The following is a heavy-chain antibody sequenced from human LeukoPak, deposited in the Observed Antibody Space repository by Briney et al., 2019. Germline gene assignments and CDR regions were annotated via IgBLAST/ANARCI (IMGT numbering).Heavy chain of an antibody. CDR3: TRVGILEWFFPSDY. J-gene: IGHJ4*02. D-gene: IGHD3-3*01. V-gene: IGHV3-49*04. Sequence: LGGSLRLSCTASGFTFGDYAMSWVRQAPGKGLEWVGFIRSKAYGGTTEYAASVKGRFTISRGDSKSIAYLQMNSLKTEDTAVYYCTRVGILEWFFPSDYWGQGTLVTVSS. CDR1: GFTFGDYA. CDR2: IRSKAYGGTT.